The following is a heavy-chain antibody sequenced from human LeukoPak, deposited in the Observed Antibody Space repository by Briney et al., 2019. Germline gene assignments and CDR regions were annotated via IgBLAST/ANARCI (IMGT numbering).Heavy chain of an antibody. D-gene: IGHD5-18*01. CDR1: GFSFSRYA. CDR2: IFPSGGEI. CDR3: ATYRQVLLPFES. J-gene: IGHJ4*02. Sequence: GGSLRLSCAASGFSFSRYAMTWVRQAPGKGLEWVSSIFPSGGEIHYADSVRGRFTISRDNSKSILSLQMNSLRAEDTATYYCATYRQVLLPFESWGQGTLVTVSS. V-gene: IGHV3-23*01.